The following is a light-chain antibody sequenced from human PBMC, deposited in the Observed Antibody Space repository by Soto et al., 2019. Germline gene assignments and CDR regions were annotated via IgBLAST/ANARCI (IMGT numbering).Light chain of an antibody. Sequence: ETVLTQSPATLSLSPGERAILSCRASQSVSTYLAWYQQKPGQAPRLLISDASNRATGIPARFSGGGSGPDLNLTISSLEPEDFAVYYCQQRSSWPLTFGGGTKVEIK. CDR2: DAS. V-gene: IGKV3-11*01. J-gene: IGKJ4*01. CDR1: QSVSTY. CDR3: QQRSSWPLT.